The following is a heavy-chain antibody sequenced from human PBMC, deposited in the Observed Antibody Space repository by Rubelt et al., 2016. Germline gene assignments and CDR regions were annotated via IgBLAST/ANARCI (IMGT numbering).Heavy chain of an antibody. CDR2: VHSSGSS. CDR1: GDSISSYY. V-gene: IGHV4-59*08. D-gene: IGHD4/OR15-4a*01. CDR3: ARQGDHTNYHYLDY. Sequence: QMQLEESGPGLVKPSETLSLTCTVSGDSISSYYWSWIRQPPGRGLEWIGYVHSSGSSTYNPSLKSRVTMSVDTSKNQFSLKLSSVTAADTAVYYCARQGDHTNYHYLDYWGQGTLVTVSS. J-gene: IGHJ4*02.